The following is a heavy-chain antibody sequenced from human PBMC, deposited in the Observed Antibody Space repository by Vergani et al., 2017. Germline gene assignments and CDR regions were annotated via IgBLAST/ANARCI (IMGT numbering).Heavy chain of an antibody. CDR1: GGTFSSYA. Sequence: QVQLVQSGAEVKKPGSSVKVSCKASGGTFSSYAISWVRQAPGQGLEWMGRIIPILGIANYAQKFQGRVTITADKSTSTAYMELSSLRSEDTAAYYCARDRDYYDSSGYVDWGQGTLVTVSS. J-gene: IGHJ4*02. V-gene: IGHV1-69*04. D-gene: IGHD3-22*01. CDR2: IIPILGIA. CDR3: ARDRDYYDSSGYVD.